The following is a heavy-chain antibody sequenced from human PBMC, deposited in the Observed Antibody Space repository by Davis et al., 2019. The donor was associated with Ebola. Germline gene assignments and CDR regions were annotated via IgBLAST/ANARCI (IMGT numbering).Heavy chain of an antibody. CDR3: ARGGAALYGDYGWSNYFDY. CDR2: IWYDGSNK. D-gene: IGHD4-17*01. CDR1: GFTFSSYA. Sequence: PGGSLRLSCAASGFTFSSYAMHWVRQAPGKGLEWVAVIWYDGSNKYYADSVKGRFTISRDNSKNTLYLQMNSLRAEDTAVYYCARGGAALYGDYGWSNYFDYWGQGTLVTVSS. J-gene: IGHJ4*02. V-gene: IGHV3-33*08.